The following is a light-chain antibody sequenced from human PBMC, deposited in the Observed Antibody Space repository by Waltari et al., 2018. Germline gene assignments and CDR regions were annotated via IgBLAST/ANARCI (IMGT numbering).Light chain of an antibody. Sequence: QPALTQPASVTGSPGQSITISCTGSSSDVGGYNYVSWYQQHPGKAPKVLIYDVSKWPSGVSNHFSGSKSGNTASLTISGLQAEDEADYYCTSFTSSGTYVFGTGTKVTV. J-gene: IGLJ1*01. CDR1: SSDVGGYNY. V-gene: IGLV2-14*01. CDR2: DVS. CDR3: TSFTSSGTYV.